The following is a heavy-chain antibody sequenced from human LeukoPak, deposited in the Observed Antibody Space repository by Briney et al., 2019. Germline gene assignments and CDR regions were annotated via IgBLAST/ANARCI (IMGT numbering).Heavy chain of an antibody. CDR2: IYYSGST. J-gene: IGHJ4*02. V-gene: IGHV4-59*01. CDR1: GGSISSYY. CDR3: ARDVLNYYDSSGYYTGFDF. D-gene: IGHD3-22*01. Sequence: SETLSLTCTVSGGSISSYYWSWIRQPPEKGLEWIGYIYYSGSTNYNPSLKSRVTISVDTSKNQFSLKLSSVTAADTAVYYCARDVLNYYDSSGYYTGFDFWGQGTLVTVSS.